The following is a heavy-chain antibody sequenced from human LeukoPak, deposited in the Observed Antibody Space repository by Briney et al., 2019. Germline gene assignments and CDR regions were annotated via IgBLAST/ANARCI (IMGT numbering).Heavy chain of an antibody. V-gene: IGHV3-15*01. CDR2: IKSKPDGGTT. D-gene: IGHD4-23*01. CDR3: ITDTGGKDDF. Sequence: GGSLRLSCAASGFTFSNAWMSWVRQAPGKGREWVGRIKSKPDGGTTDYAAPVKGRFTISRDDSKNTLYLQMNNLKTEDTAVYYCITDTGGKDDFWGQGTLVTVSS. J-gene: IGHJ4*02. CDR1: GFTFSNAW.